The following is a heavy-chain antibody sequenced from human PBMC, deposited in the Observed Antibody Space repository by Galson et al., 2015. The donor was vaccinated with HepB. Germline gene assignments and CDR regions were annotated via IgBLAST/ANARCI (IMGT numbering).Heavy chain of an antibody. J-gene: IGHJ4*02. V-gene: IGHV1-69*04. CDR1: GGTLNTHA. CDR3: ARGLGDHTHSEDS. Sequence: SVKVSCKASGGTLNTHAISWVRQAPGQGLEWMGRLIPILGLTHYAQNFQGRVTITADKSTTTAYMELSSLRSEDTAVYYCARGLGDHTHSEDSWGQGTLVTVSS. CDR2: LIPILGLT. D-gene: IGHD2-21*02.